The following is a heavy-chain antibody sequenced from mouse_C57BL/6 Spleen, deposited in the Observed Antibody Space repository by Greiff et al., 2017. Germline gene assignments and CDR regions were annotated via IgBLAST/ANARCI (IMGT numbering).Heavy chain of an antibody. CDR2: IYPGDGDT. CDR1: GYAFSSYW. V-gene: IGHV1-80*01. D-gene: IGHD1-1*01. CDR3: ARWDYGSSYDWYFDV. J-gene: IGHJ1*03. Sequence: QVQLQQSGAELVKPGASVKISCKASGYAFSSYWMNWVKQRPGKGLEWIGQIYPGDGDTNYNGKFKGKATLTADKSSSTAYMQISSLTSDDSAVYVCARWDYGSSYDWYFDVWGTGTTVTVSS.